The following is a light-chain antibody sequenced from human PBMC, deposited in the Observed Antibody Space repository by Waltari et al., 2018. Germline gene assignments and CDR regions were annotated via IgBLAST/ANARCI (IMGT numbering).Light chain of an antibody. V-gene: IGLV1-40*01. Sequence: QSVLTQPPSVSGDPGQRVTISCPGSSSNSGAGYDVHWYQQLPGRDPKLLIPGHSNRPTGVPDRFSGSKSGTSASLAITGLQAEDEADYYCQSYDSSLSGYYVFGSGSKVTVL. CDR2: GHS. CDR3: QSYDSSLSGYYV. CDR1: SSNSGAGYD. J-gene: IGLJ1*01.